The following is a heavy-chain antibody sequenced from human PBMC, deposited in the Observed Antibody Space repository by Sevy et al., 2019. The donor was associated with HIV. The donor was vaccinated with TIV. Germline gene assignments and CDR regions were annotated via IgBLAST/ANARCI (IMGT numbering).Heavy chain of an antibody. J-gene: IGHJ6*02. CDR3: ARERTRWQQLVEYYLGMDV. D-gene: IGHD6-13*01. CDR2: ISSYYGNT. CDR1: GYTFTTYS. Sequence: ASVKVSCEASGYTFTTYSISWVRQAPGQGLEWMGWISSYYGNTNFAQKFQGRVTMTTDTITNTAYMELTSLRTDDTAVYYCARERTRWQQLVEYYLGMDVWGQGTPVTVSS. V-gene: IGHV1-18*01.